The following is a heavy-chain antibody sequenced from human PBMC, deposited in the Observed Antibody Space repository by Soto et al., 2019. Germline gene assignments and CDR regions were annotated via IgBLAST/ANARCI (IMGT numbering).Heavy chain of an antibody. CDR2: IWYDGSNK. J-gene: IGHJ6*03. CDR3: AREKGLDTAMGIDYYTIDV. V-gene: IGHV3-33*01. CDR1: GFTFSSYG. Sequence: QVQLVESGGGGVQPGRSLRLSCAASGFTFSSYGMHWVRQAPGKGLGWVAVIWYDGSNKYYADSVKGRFTISRDNSKNTLYLQMNRLRAEDTAVYYCAREKGLDTAMGIDYYTIDVWRNGTTVTVSS. D-gene: IGHD5-18*01.